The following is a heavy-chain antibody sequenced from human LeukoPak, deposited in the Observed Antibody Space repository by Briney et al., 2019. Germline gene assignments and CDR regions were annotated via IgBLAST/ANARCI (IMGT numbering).Heavy chain of an antibody. J-gene: IGHJ4*02. Sequence: SPSLSPTCAVDAASFSAYYWSWIHQPPGKGWEWNGEINIRGSTNYNPSLKSRVTISVDTSKNQISLKLSSVTAADTAVYYCARATDIVVVPAAMGIDYWGQGTLVTVSS. CDR3: ARATDIVVVPAAMGIDY. D-gene: IGHD2-2*01. V-gene: IGHV4-34*01. CDR2: INIRGST. CDR1: AASFSAYY.